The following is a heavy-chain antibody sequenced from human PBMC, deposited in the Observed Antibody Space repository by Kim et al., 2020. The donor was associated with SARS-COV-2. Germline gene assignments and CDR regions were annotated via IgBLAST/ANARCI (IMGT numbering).Heavy chain of an antibody. CDR3: ARDVEVITFGGVIVSSPNYYYYYGMDV. D-gene: IGHD3-16*02. CDR1: GYTFTSYG. CDR2: ISAYNGNT. Sequence: ASVKVSCKASGYTFTSYGISWVRQAPGQGLEWMGWISAYNGNTNYAQKLQGRVTMTTDTSTSTAYMELRSLRSDDTAVYYCARDVEVITFGGVIVSSPNYYYYYGMDVWGQGTTVTVSS. V-gene: IGHV1-18*01. J-gene: IGHJ6*02.